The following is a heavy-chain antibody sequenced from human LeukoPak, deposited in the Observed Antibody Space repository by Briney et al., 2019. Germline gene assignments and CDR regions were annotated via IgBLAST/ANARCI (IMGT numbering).Heavy chain of an antibody. CDR3: ARDKEATDNYYYYYMDV. CDR2: IYHRGST. Sequence: SETLSLTCAVSGYSISSAYYWGWIRQPPGKGLEWIGSIYHRGSTYYNPSLKSRLTISVDTSKNQFSLKLSSVTAADTAVYYCARDKEATDNYYYYYMDVWGKGTTVTVSS. V-gene: IGHV4-38-2*02. CDR1: GYSISSAYY. J-gene: IGHJ6*03. D-gene: IGHD5-24*01.